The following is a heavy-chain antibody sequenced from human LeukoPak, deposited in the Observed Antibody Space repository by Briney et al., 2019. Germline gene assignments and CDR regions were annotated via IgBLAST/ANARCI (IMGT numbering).Heavy chain of an antibody. D-gene: IGHD5-24*01. CDR2: INTNTGNP. V-gene: IGHV7-4-1*02. J-gene: IGHJ4*02. CDR3: ARAFWSRRWLQLVEY. Sequence: ASVKVSCKASGYTFTSYAMNWVRQAPAQGLEWMGWINTNTGNPTYAQGFTGRFVFSLDTSVSTAYLQISSLKAEDTAVYYCARAFWSRRWLQLVEYWGQGTLVTVSS. CDR1: GYTFTSYA.